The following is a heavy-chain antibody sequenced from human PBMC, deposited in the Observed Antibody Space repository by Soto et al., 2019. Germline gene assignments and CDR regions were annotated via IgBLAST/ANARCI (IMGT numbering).Heavy chain of an antibody. J-gene: IGHJ4*02. D-gene: IGHD1-26*01. V-gene: IGHV1-69-2*01. Sequence: EVQLLQSGAEVRKPGATVKISCKVSGYTFTDYYLHWVQQAPGKGLEWMGLVDPEDGETIYAQKFQGRVTITADTSTDTAYMELSSLRSEDTAVYYCTTPIIVLKETGLDYWGQGTLVTVSS. CDR1: GYTFTDYY. CDR3: TTPIIVLKETGLDY. CDR2: VDPEDGET.